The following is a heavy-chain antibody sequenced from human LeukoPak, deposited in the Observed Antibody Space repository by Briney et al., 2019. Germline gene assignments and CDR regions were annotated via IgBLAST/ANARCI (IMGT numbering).Heavy chain of an antibody. D-gene: IGHD3-22*01. CDR2: INPNSGGT. V-gene: IGHV1-2*02. J-gene: IGHJ4*02. CDR1: GYTFTGYY. Sequence: GASVKVSCKASGYTFTGYYMHWVRQAPGQGPEWMGWINPNSGGTNHAQKFQGRVTMTRDTSISTAYMELSRLRSDDTAVYYCAREREEYYYDSSGYNGWGQGTLVTVSS. CDR3: AREREEYYYDSSGYNG.